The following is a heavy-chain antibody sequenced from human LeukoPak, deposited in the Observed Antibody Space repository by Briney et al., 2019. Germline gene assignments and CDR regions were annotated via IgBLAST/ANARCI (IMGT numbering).Heavy chain of an antibody. CDR1: GYTFTGYY. V-gene: IGHV1-2*02. J-gene: IGHJ3*02. D-gene: IGHD5-18*01. CDR2: INPNSGGT. Sequence: ASVKVSCEASGYTFTGYYMHWVRQAPGQGLEWMGWINPNSGGTNYAQKFQGRVTMTRDTSISTAYMELSRLRSDDTAVYYCARGMDTAMVNHAFDIWGQGPMVTVSS. CDR3: ARGMDTAMVNHAFDI.